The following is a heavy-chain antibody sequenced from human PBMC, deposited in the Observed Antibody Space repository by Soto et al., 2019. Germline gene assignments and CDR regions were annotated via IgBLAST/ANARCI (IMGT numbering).Heavy chain of an antibody. V-gene: IGHV3-23*01. J-gene: IGHJ4*02. Sequence: LRLSCAASGFSFSDYAMSWVRQAPGKGLEWVSVISESGGSTHYADSVRGRFTVSRDNSKNSLSLRMNSLRDEDTAVYFCAKRSPYSSGWYSPIFDYWGQGALVTVSS. CDR2: ISESGGST. CDR1: GFSFSDYA. D-gene: IGHD6-13*01. CDR3: AKRSPYSSGWYSPIFDY.